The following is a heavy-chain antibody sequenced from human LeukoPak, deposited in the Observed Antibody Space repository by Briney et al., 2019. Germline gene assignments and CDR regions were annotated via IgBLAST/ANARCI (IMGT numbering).Heavy chain of an antibody. CDR2: IFGSGDTT. CDR1: GFTFDDYG. CDR3: AKRNTMVRGGPCFDN. Sequence: GGSLRLSCAASGFTFDDYGMNWVRQAPGKGLEWVSIIFGSGDTTYYADSVKGRFTVSRDNSKNTLYLQMNSLRPEDTAIYYCAKRNTMVRGGPCFDNWGQGLLVTVSS. J-gene: IGHJ4*02. D-gene: IGHD3-10*01. V-gene: IGHV3-23*01.